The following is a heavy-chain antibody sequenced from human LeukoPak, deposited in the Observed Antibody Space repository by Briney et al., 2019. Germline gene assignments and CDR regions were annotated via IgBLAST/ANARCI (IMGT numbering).Heavy chain of an antibody. D-gene: IGHD6-6*01. J-gene: IGHJ6*02. V-gene: IGHV1-69*13. CDR2: IIPIFGTA. CDR1: GGTFSSYA. Sequence: SVKVSCTASGGTFSSYAISWVRQAPGQGLEWMGGIIPIFGTANYAQKFQGRVTITADESTSTAYMELSSLRPEDTAVYYCAREPAGLWCSSSSGNYYYYGMDVWGQGTTVTVSS. CDR3: AREPAGLWCSSSSGNYYYYGMDV.